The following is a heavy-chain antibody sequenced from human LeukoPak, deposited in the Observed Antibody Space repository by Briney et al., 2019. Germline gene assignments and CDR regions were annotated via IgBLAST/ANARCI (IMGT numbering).Heavy chain of an antibody. CDR1: GGSISSSSYY. J-gene: IGHJ4*02. Sequence: SETLSLTCIVSGGSISSSSYYWGWIRQPPGKGLEWIGGIYYGGSTYYNPSLKSRLTISADTSKNQFSLKVTSVTAADTAVYYCSTTTRGWYGVGDHWGQGALVTVSS. V-gene: IGHV4-39*01. CDR2: IYYGGST. CDR3: STTTRGWYGVGDH. D-gene: IGHD6-19*01.